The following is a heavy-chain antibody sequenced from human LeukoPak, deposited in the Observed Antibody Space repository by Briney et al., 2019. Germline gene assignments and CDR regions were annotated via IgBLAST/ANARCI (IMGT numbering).Heavy chain of an antibody. J-gene: IGHJ5*01. V-gene: IGHV1-18*01. Sequence: GASVKVSCKASGYSSITYGISWLRQAPGQGLEWMGWIDAYGGDTNYAPKLQGRVIVTKDTSTGTVYMELRSLRSDDTAVYYCARDLWNFYDTSGSYRDFDSWGQGTLVTVSS. CDR1: GYSSITYG. D-gene: IGHD3-22*01. CDR2: IDAYGGDT. CDR3: ARDLWNFYDTSGSYRDFDS.